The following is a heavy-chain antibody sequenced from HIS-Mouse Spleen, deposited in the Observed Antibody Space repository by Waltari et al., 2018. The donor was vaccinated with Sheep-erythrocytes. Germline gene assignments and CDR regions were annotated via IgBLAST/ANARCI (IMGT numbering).Heavy chain of an antibody. D-gene: IGHD2-15*01. CDR1: GGSFSGYF. Sequence: QVQLQQWGAGLLKPSETLSLTCAVYGGSFSGYFWSWLRHPPGKGLEWIGEINHSGSTNYNPSLKSRVTISVDTSKNQFSLKLSSVTAADTAVYYCARGDCSGGSCQGSLDFWGQGTLVTVSS. CDR2: INHSGST. V-gene: IGHV4-34*01. J-gene: IGHJ4*02. CDR3: ARGDCSGGSCQGSLDF.